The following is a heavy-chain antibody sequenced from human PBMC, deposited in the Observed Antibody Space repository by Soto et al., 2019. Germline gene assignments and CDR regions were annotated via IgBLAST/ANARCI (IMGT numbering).Heavy chain of an antibody. Sequence: GGSLRLSCAASGFNVSSNYMSWVRQAPGKGLEWVSVIYSGGSTYYADSVKGRFTISRHNSKNTLYLQMNSLRAEDTAVYYCARVSVGNWNPPPYYMDVWGKGTTVTSP. D-gene: IGHD1-20*01. J-gene: IGHJ6*03. CDR1: GFNVSSNY. CDR2: IYSGGST. V-gene: IGHV3-53*04. CDR3: ARVSVGNWNPPPYYMDV.